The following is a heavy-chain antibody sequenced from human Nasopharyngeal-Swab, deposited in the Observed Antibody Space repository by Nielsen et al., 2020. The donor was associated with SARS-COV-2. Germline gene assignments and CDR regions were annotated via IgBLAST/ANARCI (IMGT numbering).Heavy chain of an antibody. CDR1: GFTFSDYY. CDR2: ISSSGSTI. CDR3: ARAICSSTSCYHYYMDV. V-gene: IGHV3-11*01. D-gene: IGHD2-2*01. Sequence: LSLTCAASGFTFSDYYMSWIRQAPGKGLEWVSYISSSGSTIYYADSVKGRFTISRDNAKNSLYLQMNSLRADDTAVYYCARAICSSTSCYHYYMDVWGKGTTVTVSS. J-gene: IGHJ6*03.